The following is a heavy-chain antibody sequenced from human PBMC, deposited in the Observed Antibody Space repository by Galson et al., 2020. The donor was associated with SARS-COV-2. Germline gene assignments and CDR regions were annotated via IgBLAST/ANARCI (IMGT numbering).Heavy chain of an antibody. Sequence: ASVKVSCKVSGYTLTELSMHWVRQAPGTGLEWTGGFDPEDGETIYAQKFQGRVTMTEDTSTDTAYMELSSLRSEDTAVYYCATDYALATGSVFDYWGQGTLVTVSS. D-gene: IGHD3-16*01. CDR2: FDPEDGET. CDR3: ATDYALATGSVFDY. V-gene: IGHV1-24*01. J-gene: IGHJ4*02. CDR1: GYTLTELS.